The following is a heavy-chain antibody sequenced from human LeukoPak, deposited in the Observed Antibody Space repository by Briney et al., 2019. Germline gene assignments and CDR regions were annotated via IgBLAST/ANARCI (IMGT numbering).Heavy chain of an antibody. Sequence: GGSLRLSCAASGFTFSNYWMHWVRQAPGKGLVWVSRINTDGSSTSYADSVKGRFTTSRDNAKNTLYLQMNSLRAEDTAVYYCARDRRLEGKFGDYWGQGTLVTVSS. CDR1: GFTFSNYW. V-gene: IGHV3-74*01. J-gene: IGHJ4*02. CDR3: ARDRRLEGKFGDY. CDR2: INTDGSST. D-gene: IGHD3-10*01.